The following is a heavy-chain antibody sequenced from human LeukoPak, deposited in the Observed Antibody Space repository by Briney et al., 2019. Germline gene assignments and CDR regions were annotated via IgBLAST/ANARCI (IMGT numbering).Heavy chain of an antibody. J-gene: IGHJ4*02. Sequence: GRSLRLSCAASGFTFSSYGMHWVRQPPGKGLEWVAVIWYDGSNKYYADSVKGRFTISRDNSKNTLYLQMNSLRAEDTAVYYCAKEAYIEMATITPDYWGQGTLVTVSS. CDR3: AKEAYIEMATITPDY. CDR1: GFTFSSYG. D-gene: IGHD5-24*01. CDR2: IWYDGSNK. V-gene: IGHV3-33*06.